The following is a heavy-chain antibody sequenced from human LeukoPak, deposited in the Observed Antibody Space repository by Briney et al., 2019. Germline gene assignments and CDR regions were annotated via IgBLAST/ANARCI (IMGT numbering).Heavy chain of an antibody. V-gene: IGHV3-23*01. CDR2: ISGSGGST. J-gene: IGHJ4*02. Sequence: GGSLRLSGAASGFAFSSYAMSWVRQAPGKGLDWVSAISGSGGSTYYADSVKGRFTISRDNSKNTLYLQMNSLRAEDTAVYYCAKDRSQLLWVDYWGQGTLVTVSS. CDR1: GFAFSSYA. D-gene: IGHD2-2*01. CDR3: AKDRSQLLWVDY.